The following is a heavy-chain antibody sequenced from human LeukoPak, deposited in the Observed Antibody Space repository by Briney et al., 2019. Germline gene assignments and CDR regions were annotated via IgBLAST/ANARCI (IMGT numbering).Heavy chain of an antibody. V-gene: IGHV1-2*06. CDR2: INPNSGGT. D-gene: IGHD3-3*01. CDR3: ARGLFGEDAFDI. J-gene: IGHJ3*02. CDR1: GYTFTGFY. Sequence: ASVKVSCKASGYTFTGFYMHWVRQAPGQGLEWMGRINPNSGGTNYAQKFQGRVTMTRDTSISTAYMELSRLRSDDTAVYYCARGLFGEDAFDISRQGTMVTVPS.